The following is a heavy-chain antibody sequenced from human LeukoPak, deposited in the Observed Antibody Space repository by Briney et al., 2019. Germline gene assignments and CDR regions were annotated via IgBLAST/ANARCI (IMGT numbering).Heavy chain of an antibody. CDR1: GFSITTYC. CDR2: IYPGDSHT. J-gene: IGHJ4*02. D-gene: IGHD6-6*01. V-gene: IGHV5-51*01. CDR3: ARKDSSSFDY. Sequence: GESPKLSCEGSGFSITTYCIGWVRELPGRGLEWMAIIYPGDSHTRYSPSFQGQVTISADKSISTAYLQWSSLKASDTAMYYCARKDSSSFDYWGQGTLVTVSS.